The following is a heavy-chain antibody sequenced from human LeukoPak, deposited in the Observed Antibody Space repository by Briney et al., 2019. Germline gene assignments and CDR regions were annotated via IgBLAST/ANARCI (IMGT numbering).Heavy chain of an antibody. V-gene: IGHV1-69*13. CDR1: GGTFSSYA. Sequence: ASVKVSCKASGGTFSSYAISWVRQAPGQGLEWMGGIIPIFGTANYAQKFQGRVTITADESTSTAYMELSSLRSEDTAVYYCASTDYYDSSGPDAFDIWGQGTMVTVSS. CDR2: IIPIFGTA. CDR3: ASTDYYDSSGPDAFDI. D-gene: IGHD3-22*01. J-gene: IGHJ3*02.